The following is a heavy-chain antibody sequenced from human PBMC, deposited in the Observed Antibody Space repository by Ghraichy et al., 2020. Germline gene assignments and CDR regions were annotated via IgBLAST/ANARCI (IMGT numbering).Heavy chain of an antibody. Sequence: LSLTCAASGFTFSSYAMHWVRQAPGKGLEWVAVISYDGSNKYYVDSVKGRFTISRDNSKNTLYLQMNSLRAEDTAVYYCARGTGIDYYDSSGYYSTPGYWGQGTLVTVSS. CDR3: ARGTGIDYYDSSGYYSTPGY. V-gene: IGHV3-30*04. CDR1: GFTFSSYA. CDR2: ISYDGSNK. D-gene: IGHD3-22*01. J-gene: IGHJ4*02.